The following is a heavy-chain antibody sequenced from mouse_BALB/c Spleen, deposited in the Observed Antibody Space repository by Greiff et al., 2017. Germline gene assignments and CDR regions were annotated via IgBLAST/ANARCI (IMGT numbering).Heavy chain of an antibody. CDR3: AATVVATDFDY. CDR1: GFTFSSFG. D-gene: IGHD1-1*01. Sequence: EVHLVESGGGLVQPGGSRKLSCAASGFTFSSFGMHWVRQAPEKGLEWVAYISSGSSTIYYADTVKGRFTISRDNPKNTLFLQMTSLRSEDTAMYYCAATVVATDFDYWGQGTTLTVSS. CDR2: ISSGSSTI. V-gene: IGHV5-17*02. J-gene: IGHJ2*01.